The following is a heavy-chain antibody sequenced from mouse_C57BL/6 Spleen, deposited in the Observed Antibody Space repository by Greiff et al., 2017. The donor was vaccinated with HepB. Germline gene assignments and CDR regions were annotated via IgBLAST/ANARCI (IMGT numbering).Heavy chain of an antibody. CDR3: ARWFPMDY. Sequence: EVQLQQSGPELVKPGASVKISCKASGYTFTDYYMNWVKQSHGNSLEWIGDINPNNGGTSYNQKFKGKATLTVDKSSSTAYMELRSLTSEDSAVYYCARWFPMDYWGQGTSVTVSS. CDR1: GYTFTDYY. V-gene: IGHV1-26*01. J-gene: IGHJ4*01. D-gene: IGHD2-2*01. CDR2: INPNNGGT.